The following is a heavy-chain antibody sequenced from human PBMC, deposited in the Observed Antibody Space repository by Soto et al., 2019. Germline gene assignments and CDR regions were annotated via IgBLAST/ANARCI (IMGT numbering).Heavy chain of an antibody. V-gene: IGHV1-69*01. CDR1: GGTFSSYA. CDR3: ARSERYCSGGSCYSFGY. J-gene: IGHJ4*02. CDR2: IIPIFGTA. Sequence: QVQLVQSGAEVKKPGSSVKVSCKASGGTFSSYAISWVRQAPGQGLEWVGGIIPIFGTANYAQKFQGRVTITADESTSTAYMELSSLRSEDTAVYYCARSERYCSGGSCYSFGYWGQGTLVTVSS. D-gene: IGHD2-15*01.